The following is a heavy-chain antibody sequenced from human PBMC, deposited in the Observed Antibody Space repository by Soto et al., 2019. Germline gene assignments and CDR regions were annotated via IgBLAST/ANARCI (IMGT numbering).Heavy chain of an antibody. Sequence: QVQLQESGPGLVKPSGTLSLTCAVSGGSISSSNCWSWVRQHPGKGLEWIGEIYHSGSTNYNPSLKSLVTISVDKSKNQFSLKLSSVTAADTAVYYCARVMRSGTHFDYWGQGTLVTVSS. V-gene: IGHV4-4*02. CDR2: IYHSGST. CDR3: ARVMRSGTHFDY. CDR1: GGSISSSNC. J-gene: IGHJ4*02. D-gene: IGHD3-10*01.